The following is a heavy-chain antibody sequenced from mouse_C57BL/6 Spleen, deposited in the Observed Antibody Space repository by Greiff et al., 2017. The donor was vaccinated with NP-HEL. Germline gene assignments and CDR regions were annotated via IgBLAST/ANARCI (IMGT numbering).Heavy chain of an antibody. D-gene: IGHD2-3*01. CDR1: GFSLTSYG. Sequence: VKLVESGPGLVQPSQSLSITCTVSGFSLTSYGVHWVRQSPGKGLEWLGVIWSGGSTDYNAAFISRLSISKDNSKSQVFFKMNSLQADDTAIYYCARNFYDGYHYAMDYWGQGTSVTVSS. J-gene: IGHJ4*01. CDR2: IWSGGST. CDR3: ARNFYDGYHYAMDY. V-gene: IGHV2-2*01.